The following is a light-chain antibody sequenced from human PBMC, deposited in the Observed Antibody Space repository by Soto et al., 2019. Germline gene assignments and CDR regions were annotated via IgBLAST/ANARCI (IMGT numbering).Light chain of an antibody. Sequence: DIQMTQSPSTLSASVGDRVTITCRASQTISSWLAWYQQKPGKAPNLLIYHASSLQSGVPSRFSGSGSGTEFTLTISSLQPDDFATYYCQQYNLYSWTFGQGTK. J-gene: IGKJ1*01. CDR2: HAS. V-gene: IGKV1-5*01. CDR3: QQYNLYSWT. CDR1: QTISSW.